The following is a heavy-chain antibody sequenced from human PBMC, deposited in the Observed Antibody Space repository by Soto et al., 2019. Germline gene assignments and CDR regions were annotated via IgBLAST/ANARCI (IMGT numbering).Heavy chain of an antibody. CDR2: ISDSSGST. D-gene: IGHD6-6*01. J-gene: IGHJ4*02. V-gene: IGHV3-23*01. CDR3: ATGYTSSSTRRDY. CDR1: GFTFSSYT. Sequence: GGSLRLSCGASGFTFSSYTMNWVRQAPGEGLEWVSGISDSSGSTYYADSVKGRFTISRDNSKNTVYLQMNSLRAEDTAVYFCATGYTSSSTRRDYWGQRTLVTVSS.